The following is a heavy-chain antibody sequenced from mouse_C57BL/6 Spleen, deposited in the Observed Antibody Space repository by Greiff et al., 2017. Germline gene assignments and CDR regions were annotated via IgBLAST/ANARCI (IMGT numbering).Heavy chain of an antibody. CDR1: GFTFSNYW. CDR3: TGTTGYYAMDY. CDR2: IRLKSDNYAT. V-gene: IGHV6-3*01. D-gene: IGHD1-1*01. J-gene: IGHJ4*01. Sequence: EVKLEESGGGLVQPGGSMKLSCVASGFTFSNYWMNWVRQSPEKGLEWVAQIRLKSDNYATHSAESVKGRFTISRDDSKSSVYLQMNNLRAEDTGIYYCTGTTGYYAMDYWGQGTSVTVSS.